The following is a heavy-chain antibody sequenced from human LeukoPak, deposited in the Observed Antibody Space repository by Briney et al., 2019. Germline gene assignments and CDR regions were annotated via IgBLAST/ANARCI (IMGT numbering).Heavy chain of an antibody. CDR1: GGTFSSYA. D-gene: IGHD3-9*01. CDR3: ATDWFRENWFDP. J-gene: IGHJ5*02. Sequence: ASVKVSCKASGGTFSSYAISWVRQAPGQGLEWMGRIIPILGIANYAQKFQGRVTITADKSTSTAYMELSSLRSEDTAVYYCATDWFRENWFDPWGQGTLVTVSS. CDR2: IIPILGIA. V-gene: IGHV1-69*04.